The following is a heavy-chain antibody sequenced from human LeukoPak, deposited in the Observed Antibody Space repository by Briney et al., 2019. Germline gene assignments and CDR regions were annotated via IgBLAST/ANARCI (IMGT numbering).Heavy chain of an antibody. D-gene: IGHD1-20*01. CDR3: ATGIVTGTSR. Sequence: GGSLRLSCAVSRITFSNAWPSWVRQAPGKGLEWVGRIKSKAEGETKEYAASVKGRFTISRDDSKSRLYLQMSSMKTEDTAVYYCATGIVTGTSRWGQGTLVAVSS. J-gene: IGHJ4*02. CDR2: IKSKAEGETK. CDR1: RITFSNAW. V-gene: IGHV3-15*01.